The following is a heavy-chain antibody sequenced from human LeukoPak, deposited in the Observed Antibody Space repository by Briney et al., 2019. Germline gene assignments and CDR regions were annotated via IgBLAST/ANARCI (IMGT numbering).Heavy chain of an antibody. CDR2: INPSGGST. CDR1: GYTFTSYY. D-gene: IGHD6-19*01. J-gene: IGHJ4*02. V-gene: IGHV1-46*01. Sequence: ASVKVSCTASGYTFTSYYMRWVRQAPGQGLEWMGIINPSGGSTSYAQKFQGRVTMTRDTSTSTVYMELSSLRSEDTAVYYCARGGYSSGWYEGGGFDYWGQGTLVTVSS. CDR3: ARGGYSSGWYEGGGFDY.